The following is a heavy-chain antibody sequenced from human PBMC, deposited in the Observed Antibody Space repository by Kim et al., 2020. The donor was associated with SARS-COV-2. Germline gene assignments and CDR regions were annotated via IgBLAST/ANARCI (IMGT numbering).Heavy chain of an antibody. Sequence: SETPSLTCTVSGGSVSSGSYYWSWIRQPPGKGLEWIGYIYYSGSTNYNPSLKSRVTISVDTSKNQFSLKLSSVTAADTAVYYCASTYYYDSSGYYYPPLGGAPFDYWGQGTLVTVSS. V-gene: IGHV4-61*01. CDR1: GGSVSSGSYY. D-gene: IGHD3-22*01. CDR2: IYYSGST. CDR3: ASTYYYDSSGYYYPPLGGAPFDY. J-gene: IGHJ4*02.